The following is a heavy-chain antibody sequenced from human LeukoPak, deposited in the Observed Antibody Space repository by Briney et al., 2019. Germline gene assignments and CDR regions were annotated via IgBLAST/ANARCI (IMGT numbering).Heavy chain of an antibody. CDR1: GFTFSSYS. J-gene: IGHJ4*02. V-gene: IGHV3-21*01. CDR2: ISSSSSYI. D-gene: IGHD3-22*01. Sequence: PGGSLRLSCAASGFTFSSYSMNWVRQAPGKGLGWVSSISSSSSYIYYADSVKGRFTISRDNAKNSLYLQMNSLRAEDTAVYYCARDYYDSSGYYDYWGQGTLVTVSS. CDR3: ARDYYDSSGYYDY.